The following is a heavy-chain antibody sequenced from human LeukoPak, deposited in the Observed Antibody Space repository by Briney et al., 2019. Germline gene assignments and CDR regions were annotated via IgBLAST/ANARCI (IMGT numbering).Heavy chain of an antibody. V-gene: IGHV3-23*01. CDR1: GFTFSSYA. D-gene: IGHD3-22*01. CDR2: ISGSGGST. J-gene: IGHJ3*02. Sequence: GGSLRLSCAASGFTFSSYAMSWVRQAPGKGLEWVSAISGSGGSTYYADSVKGRFTISRDNSKNTLHLPMHTLRAEHTAVYYCAKRIREYYDSSGYLHAFDIWGQGTMVTVSS. CDR3: AKRIREYYDSSGYLHAFDI.